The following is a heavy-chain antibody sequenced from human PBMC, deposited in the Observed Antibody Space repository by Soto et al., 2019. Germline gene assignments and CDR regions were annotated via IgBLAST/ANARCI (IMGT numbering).Heavy chain of an antibody. CDR1: GYSISSGYY. D-gene: IGHD3-22*01. J-gene: IGHJ4*02. Sequence: SSETLSLTCAVSGYSISSGYYWGWIRQPPGKGLEWIGSIYHSGSTYYNPSLKSRVTISVDTSKNQFSLKLSSVTAADTAVYYCARGRDYYDSYWGQGTLVTVSS. CDR2: IYHSGST. CDR3: ARGRDYYDSY. V-gene: IGHV4-38-2*01.